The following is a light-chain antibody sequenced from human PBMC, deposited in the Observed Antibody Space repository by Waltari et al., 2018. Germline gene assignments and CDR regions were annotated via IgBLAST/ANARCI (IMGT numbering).Light chain of an antibody. Sequence: QSALTQPASVSGSPGQSIPISCTGTSSDVGGYNLVSWYQQHPDKAPKLMIYDVTERPSGVSKRFSGSKSGNTASLTISGLRAEDEADYYCCSYAGSTTHVVFGGGTKLTVL. CDR1: SSDVGGYNL. V-gene: IGLV2-23*02. J-gene: IGLJ2*01. CDR3: CSYAGSTTHVV. CDR2: DVT.